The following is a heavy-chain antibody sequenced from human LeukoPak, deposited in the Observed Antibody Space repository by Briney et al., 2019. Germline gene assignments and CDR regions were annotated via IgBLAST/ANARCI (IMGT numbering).Heavy chain of an antibody. J-gene: IGHJ3*02. CDR1: GFTFSSYG. D-gene: IGHD3-3*01. Sequence: GGSLSLSCAASGFTFSSYGMHWVRQAPGKGLEWVAFIRYDGSNKYYADSVKGRFTISRDNSKNTLYLQMNSLRAEDTAVYYCANGEAIFGVVHPLGAFDIWGQGTMVTVSS. CDR3: ANGEAIFGVVHPLGAFDI. CDR2: IRYDGSNK. V-gene: IGHV3-30*02.